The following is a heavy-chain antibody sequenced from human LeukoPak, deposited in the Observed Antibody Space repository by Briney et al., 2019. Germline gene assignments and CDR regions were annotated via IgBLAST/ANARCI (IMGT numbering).Heavy chain of an antibody. J-gene: IGHJ6*02. V-gene: IGHV3-48*04. Sequence: GGSVRLSCAASGFTFSSYSMNWVRQAPGEGLEWVSYISSSSSTIYYADSVKGRLTISRDNAKNSLYLQMNSLRAEDPAVYYCARDKGRGYYYYGMDVWGQGTTVTVSS. CDR1: GFTFSSYS. CDR2: ISSSSSTI. CDR3: ARDKGRGYYYYGMDV.